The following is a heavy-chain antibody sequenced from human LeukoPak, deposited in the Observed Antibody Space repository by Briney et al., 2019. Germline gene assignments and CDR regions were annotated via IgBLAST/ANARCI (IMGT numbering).Heavy chain of an antibody. CDR1: GFTFRIYG. Sequence: GGSLRLSCAASGFTFRIYGMSWVRQAPGKGLEWDSVISDSGATTYADSVKGRFTISRDNSKNTLDLQMNSLRAEDTAVYYCVKDTPLDSGDEYYFDSWGQGTLVTVSS. D-gene: IGHD4-17*01. V-gene: IGHV3-23*01. CDR2: ISDSGATT. J-gene: IGHJ4*02. CDR3: VKDTPLDSGDEYYFDS.